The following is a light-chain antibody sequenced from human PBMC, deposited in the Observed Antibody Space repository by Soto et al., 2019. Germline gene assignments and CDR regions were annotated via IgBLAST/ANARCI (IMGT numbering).Light chain of an antibody. CDR3: QQYNSYWT. J-gene: IGKJ1*01. Sequence: IRMTQSPSSFSASTGDRVTITCRASQGISSYLAWYQQKPGKAPKLLIYDASSLESGVPSRFSGSGSGTEFTLTISSLQPDDFATYYCQQYNSYWTFGQGTKVDIK. V-gene: IGKV1-8*01. CDR2: DAS. CDR1: QGISSY.